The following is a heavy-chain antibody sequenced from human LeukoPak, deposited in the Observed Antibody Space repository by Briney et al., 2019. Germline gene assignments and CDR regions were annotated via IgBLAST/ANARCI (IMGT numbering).Heavy chain of an antibody. V-gene: IGHV4-34*01. CDR1: GGSFSGYY. CDR3: ARGGDIVVVPAAIGPWFDP. CDR2: INHSGST. Sequence: PSETLSLTGAVYGGSFSGYYWSWIRQPPGKGLEWIGEINHSGSTNYNPSLKSRVTISVDTSKNQFSLKLSSVTAADTAVYYCARGGDIVVVPAAIGPWFDPWGQGTLVTVSS. J-gene: IGHJ5*02. D-gene: IGHD2-2*01.